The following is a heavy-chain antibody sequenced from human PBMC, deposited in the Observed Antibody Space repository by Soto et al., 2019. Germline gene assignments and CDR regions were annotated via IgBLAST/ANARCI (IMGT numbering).Heavy chain of an antibody. D-gene: IGHD3-16*01. CDR3: ARVEGSASLAGD. CDR2: INPKSGGT. J-gene: IGHJ4*02. Sequence: ASVKVSCKASGYTFSGYYMHWVRQAPGQGLEWMGWINPKSGGTKYAQKFQGRVTLTRDTSISTAYMDLTRLTSDDTATYYCARVEGSASLAGDWGQGTQVTVSS. V-gene: IGHV1-2*02. CDR1: GYTFSGYY.